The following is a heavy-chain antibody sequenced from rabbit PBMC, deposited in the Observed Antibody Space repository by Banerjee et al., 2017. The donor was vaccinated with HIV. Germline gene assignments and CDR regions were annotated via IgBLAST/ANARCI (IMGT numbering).Heavy chain of an antibody. CDR1: GSDISSNA. CDR3: ARDLAGVIGWNFNL. V-gene: IGHV1S45*01. D-gene: IGHD4-1*01. CDR2: INTISGDT. Sequence: QQQLEESGGGLVRPGGSLTLTCKASGSDISSNAMCWVRQAPGKGLEWIACINTISGDTVYATWAKGRFTISKASWTTVTLQMTSLTAADTASYFCARDLAGVIGWNFNLWGPGTLVTVS. J-gene: IGHJ4*01.